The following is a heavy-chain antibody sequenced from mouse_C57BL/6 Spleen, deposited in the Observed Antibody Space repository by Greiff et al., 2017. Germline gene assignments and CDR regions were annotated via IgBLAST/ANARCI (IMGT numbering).Heavy chain of an antibody. D-gene: IGHD2-2*01. J-gene: IGHJ1*03. CDR3: TGGGYHSYFDV. V-gene: IGHV6-3*01. CDR1: GFTFSNYW. CDR2: IRLKSDNYAT. Sequence: DVMLVESGGGLVQPGGSMKLSCVASGFTFSNYWMNWVRQSPEKGLEWVAQIRLKSDNYATHYAESVKGRFTISRDDSKSSVYLQMNNLRAEDTGIYYCTGGGYHSYFDVWGTGTTVTVSS.